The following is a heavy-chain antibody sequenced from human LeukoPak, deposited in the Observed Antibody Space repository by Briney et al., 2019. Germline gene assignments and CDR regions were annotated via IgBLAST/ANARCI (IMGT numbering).Heavy chain of an antibody. CDR3: ASSEKGCSDGNCYYYYYMDV. CDR1: GGAFSNFA. CDR2: IVPILGTT. Sequence: SVKVSCKASGGAFSNFAFTWVRQAPGQGLEWMGGIVPILGTTKNAQKFQDRVTITTDESTSTAYMELSSLRSEDTAVYYCASSEKGCSDGNCYYYYYMDVWGKGTTVTVSS. J-gene: IGHJ6*03. V-gene: IGHV1-69*05. D-gene: IGHD6-19*01.